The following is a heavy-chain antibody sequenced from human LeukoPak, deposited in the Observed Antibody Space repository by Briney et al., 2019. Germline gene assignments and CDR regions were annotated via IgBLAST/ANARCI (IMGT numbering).Heavy chain of an antibody. V-gene: IGHV4-38-2*01. J-gene: IGHJ4*01. CDR2: IYHIGST. Sequence: PSGTLSLTCGVSGYSISRGYYWAWIRQPPGKGLEWIGTIYHIGSTYYTPSLGSRVTISVDTSKNEFSLNLKSVTAADTAVYYCARAGWIMTSGIDYWGHGALVTVSS. CDR3: ARAGWIMTSGIDY. CDR1: GYSISRGYY. D-gene: IGHD2-2*03.